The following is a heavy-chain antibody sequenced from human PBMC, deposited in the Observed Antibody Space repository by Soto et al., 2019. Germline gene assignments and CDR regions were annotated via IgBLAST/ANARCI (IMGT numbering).Heavy chain of an antibody. CDR1: GGSISSYY. Sequence: SETLSLTCTVSGGSISSYYWSWIRQPPGKGLEWIGYIYYSGSTNYNPSLKSRVTISVDTSKNQFSLKLSSVTAADTAVYYCARLPTVTPYYLDYWGQGTLVTVSS. CDR3: ARLPTVTPYYLDY. D-gene: IGHD4-17*01. V-gene: IGHV4-59*08. J-gene: IGHJ4*02. CDR2: IYYSGST.